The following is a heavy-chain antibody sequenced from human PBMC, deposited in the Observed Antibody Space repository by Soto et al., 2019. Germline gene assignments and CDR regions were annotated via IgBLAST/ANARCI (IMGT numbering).Heavy chain of an antibody. CDR1: GYTFTNYG. CDR3: ARGVGCYYRDAVEI. J-gene: IGHJ3*02. Sequence: QVQLEQSGGEVKKPGASVKVSCKVSGYTFTNYGITWVRQAPEQGLEWTGWISVDNGYAIYAQKFQGRDTMTTDTSTTTVYMELRSLRYDDTAIYYCARGVGCYYRDAVEIRGQGTVVTVSS. D-gene: IGHD2-21*01. CDR2: ISVDNGYA. V-gene: IGHV1-18*01.